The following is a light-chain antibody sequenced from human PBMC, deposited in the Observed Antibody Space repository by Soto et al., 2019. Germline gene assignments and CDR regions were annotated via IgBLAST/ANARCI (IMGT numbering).Light chain of an antibody. J-gene: IGKJ1*01. CDR1: QSVSSN. CDR2: GAS. Sequence: EMVMTQSPATLSVSPGERATLSCGASQSVSSNLAWYQQKPGQAPRLLIFGASTRATGIPARFSGSGSGTEFTLTISSLQPEDFAVYYCQQRSNWSWTFGQGTKVDIK. V-gene: IGKV3-15*01. CDR3: QQRSNWSWT.